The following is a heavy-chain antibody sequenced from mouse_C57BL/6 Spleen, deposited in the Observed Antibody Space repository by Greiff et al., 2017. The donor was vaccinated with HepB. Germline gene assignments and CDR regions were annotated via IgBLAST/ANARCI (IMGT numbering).Heavy chain of an antibody. CDR2: ISSGSSTI. CDR3: ARDYGSSNYYAMDY. J-gene: IGHJ4*01. V-gene: IGHV5-17*01. CDR1: GFTFSDYG. D-gene: IGHD1-1*01. Sequence: EVKVVESGGGLVKPGGSLKLSCAASGFTFSDYGMHWVRQAPEKGLEWVAYISSGSSTIYYADTVKGRFTISRDNAKNTLFLQMTSLRSEDTAMYYCARDYGSSNYYAMDYWGQGTSVTVSS.